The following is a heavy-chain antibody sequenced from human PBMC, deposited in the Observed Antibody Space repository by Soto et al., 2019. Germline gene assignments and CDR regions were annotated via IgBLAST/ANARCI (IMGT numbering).Heavy chain of an antibody. CDR2: IYSSGRT. D-gene: IGHD1-1*01. Sequence: SETLSLTCFVSGVSVNSDPYYWTWIRQPPGKGLEWIGYIYSSGRTNYNPSLASRLAMSINTSRNQFSLKLSSVTAADTAVFYCAREFSNSPEAFDYWGQGALVTVSS. CDR1: GVSVNSDPYY. V-gene: IGHV4-61*01. CDR3: AREFSNSPEAFDY. J-gene: IGHJ4*02.